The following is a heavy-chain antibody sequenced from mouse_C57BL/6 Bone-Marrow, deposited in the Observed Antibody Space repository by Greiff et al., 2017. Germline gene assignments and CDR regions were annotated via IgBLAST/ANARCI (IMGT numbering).Heavy chain of an antibody. CDR1: GFTFSSYG. CDR3: ARHRGSSFDY. D-gene: IGHD1-1*01. Sequence: EVNLVESGGDLVKPGGSLKLSCAASGFTFSSYGMSWVRQTPDKRLEWVATISSGGSYTYYPDSVKGRFTISRDNAKNTLYLQMSSLKSEDTAMYYCARHRGSSFDYWGQGTTLTVSS. CDR2: ISSGGSYT. J-gene: IGHJ2*01. V-gene: IGHV5-6*01.